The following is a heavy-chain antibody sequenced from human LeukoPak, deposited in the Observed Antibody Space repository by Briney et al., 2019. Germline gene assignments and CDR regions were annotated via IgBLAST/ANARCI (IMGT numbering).Heavy chain of an antibody. CDR3: ARDGYSGYDWPQYFDY. Sequence: SETLSLTCTVSCVSISSYYWSWIRQPAGKGLEWIGRIYTSGSTNYNPSLKSRVTMSVDTSNNQFSLKLSSVTAADAAVYYCARDGYSGYDWPQYFDYWGQGTLVTVSS. CDR2: IYTSGST. J-gene: IGHJ4*02. CDR1: CVSISSYY. V-gene: IGHV4-4*07. D-gene: IGHD5-12*01.